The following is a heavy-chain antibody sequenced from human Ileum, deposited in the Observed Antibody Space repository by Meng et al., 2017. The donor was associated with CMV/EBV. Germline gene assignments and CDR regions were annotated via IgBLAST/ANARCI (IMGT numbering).Heavy chain of an antibody. V-gene: IGHV1-18*01. CDR2: ISAYNGNT. D-gene: IGHD4-17*01. Sequence: QVVLGTTGGEVRKPVGSVRLSLKASGYPFTNLGISRVRQAPGQGLEWMGWISAYNGNTNDAQKFQGRVTMTTDTSTSTAYMELRSLRSDDTAVYYCARDHGDYDGTFDYWGQGILVTVSS. J-gene: IGHJ4*02. CDR3: ARDHGDYDGTFDY. CDR1: GYPFTNLG.